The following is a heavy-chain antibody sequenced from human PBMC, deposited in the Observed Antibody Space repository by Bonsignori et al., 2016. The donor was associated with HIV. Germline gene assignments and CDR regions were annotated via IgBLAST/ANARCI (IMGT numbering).Heavy chain of an antibody. CDR2: IHSDGRT. CDR1: GDSIIGYY. V-gene: IGHV4-59*01. J-gene: IGHJ4*02. D-gene: IGHD2-15*01. CDR3: ARYICSTATCLGFDS. Sequence: SETLSLTCSVSGDSIIGYYWSWIRQAPGKGLEWIGWIHSDGRTKYNSSLQSRVTISVDTSRHHFSLNLNSVTAADTAVYFCARYICSTATCLGFDSWGQGTLVTVSS.